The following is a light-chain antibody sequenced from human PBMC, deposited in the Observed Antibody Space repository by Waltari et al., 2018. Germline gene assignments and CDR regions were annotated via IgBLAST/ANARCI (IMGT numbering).Light chain of an antibody. CDR1: SRAVGVYTS. J-gene: IGLJ1*01. CDR3: TSYTSRNTLV. Sequence: QSALTQPASVSGSPGQSITISCTGSSRAVGVYTSLSWYQQHPGKVPKVIIFDNSNRPSGVSNRFSGSKSGNTTSLTISGLQPEDEADYYCTSYTSRNTLVFGTGTKVTVL. CDR2: DNS. V-gene: IGLV2-14*01.